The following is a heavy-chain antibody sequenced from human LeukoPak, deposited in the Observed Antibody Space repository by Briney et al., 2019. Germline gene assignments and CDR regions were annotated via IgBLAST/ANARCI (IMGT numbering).Heavy chain of an antibody. Sequence: ASVKVSCKASGYTFTSYGINWVRQATGQGLEWMGWMNPNIGNTGYAQKFQGGVTITRNTSISTAYMELSSLRSEDTAVYYCARGRCVGSTSCYYFDYWGQGTLVTVSS. V-gene: IGHV1-8*03. CDR3: ARGRCVGSTSCYYFDY. D-gene: IGHD2-2*01. CDR2: MNPNIGNT. J-gene: IGHJ4*02. CDR1: GYTFTSYG.